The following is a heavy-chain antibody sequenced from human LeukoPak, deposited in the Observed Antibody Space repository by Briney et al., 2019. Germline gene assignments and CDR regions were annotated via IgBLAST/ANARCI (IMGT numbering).Heavy chain of an antibody. D-gene: IGHD6-19*01. CDR2: IIPIFGTA. CDR3: ASSVAGTVDY. CDR1: GGTFSSYA. V-gene: IGHV1-69*13. Sequence: ASVKVSCKASGGTFSSYAISWVRQAPGQGLEWMGEIIPIFGTANYAQKFQGRVTITADESTSTAYMELSSLRSEDTAVYYCASSVAGTVDYWGQGTLVTVSS. J-gene: IGHJ4*02.